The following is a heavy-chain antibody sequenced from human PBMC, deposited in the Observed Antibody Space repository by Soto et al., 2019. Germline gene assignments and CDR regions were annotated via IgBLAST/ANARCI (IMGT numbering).Heavy chain of an antibody. Sequence: QVQLVQSGTDVKKPGASVKVSCKASGYTFTRFGIIWVRQAPGQGLEWMGWISTFNGATNYAQQFKDRITMTTDTPSSTAYMELSSLRSDDTAVYYCAVSLEGPTVTNWFDPWGQGALVTVSS. CDR2: ISTFNGAT. D-gene: IGHD4-17*01. V-gene: IGHV1-18*01. CDR3: AVSLEGPTVTNWFDP. CDR1: GYTFTRFG. J-gene: IGHJ5*02.